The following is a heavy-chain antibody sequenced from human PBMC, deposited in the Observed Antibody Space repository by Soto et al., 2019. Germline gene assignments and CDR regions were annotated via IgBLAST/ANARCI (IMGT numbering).Heavy chain of an antibody. V-gene: IGHV3-43*01. CDR2: ISWDGGST. Sequence: GGSLRLSCAASGFTFDDYTMHWVRQAPGKGLEWVSLISWDGGSTYYADSVKGRFTISRDNSKNSLYLQMNSLRTEDTALYYCAKGGTSYGSGSYHYFDYWGQGTLVTVSS. J-gene: IGHJ4*02. CDR1: GFTFDDYT. D-gene: IGHD3-10*01. CDR3: AKGGTSYGSGSYHYFDY.